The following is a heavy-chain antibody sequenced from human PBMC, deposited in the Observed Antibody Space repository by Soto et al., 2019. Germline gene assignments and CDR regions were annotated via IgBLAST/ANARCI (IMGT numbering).Heavy chain of an antibody. Sequence: GESLKISCQGSEYTFTNNWIAWVRQMPGRGLEWMGLIYPFDSDTRYSPSFQGQVTISADKSINTAYLQWTGLKASDTAIYYCAKVTTARSRDLSYHYHSIDVWGPGTTVTVSS. D-gene: IGHD4-17*01. CDR2: IYPFDSDT. V-gene: IGHV5-51*01. CDR1: EYTFTNNW. CDR3: AKVTTARSRDLSYHYHSIDV. J-gene: IGHJ6*02.